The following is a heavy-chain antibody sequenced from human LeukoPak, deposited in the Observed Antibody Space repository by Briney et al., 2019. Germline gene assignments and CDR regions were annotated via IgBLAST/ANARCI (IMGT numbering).Heavy chain of an antibody. Sequence: GGSLXXSCAASGFTFSSYGMHWVRQAPGKGXEWVAVISYDGSNKYYADSVKGRFTISRDNSKNTLYLQMNSLRAEDTAVYYCAKDPPGDYWGQGTLVTVSS. J-gene: IGHJ4*02. V-gene: IGHV3-30*18. D-gene: IGHD7-27*01. CDR2: ISYDGSNK. CDR1: GFTFSSYG. CDR3: AKDPPGDY.